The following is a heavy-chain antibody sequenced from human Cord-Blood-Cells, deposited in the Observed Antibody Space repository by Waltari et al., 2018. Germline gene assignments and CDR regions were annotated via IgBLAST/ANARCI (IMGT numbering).Heavy chain of an antibody. CDR2: ISYDGSNK. CDR3: AKDLGLELGAFDI. V-gene: IGHV3-30*18. CDR1: GFTFSSYG. J-gene: IGHJ3*02. Sequence: QVQLVESGGGVVQPGRSLRLSCAASGFTFSSYGMPWVRQAPGKGLEWVAVISYDGSNKYYADSVKGRFTISRDNSKNTLYLQMNSLRAEDTAVYYCAKDLGLELGAFDIWGQGTMVTVSS. D-gene: IGHD1-7*01.